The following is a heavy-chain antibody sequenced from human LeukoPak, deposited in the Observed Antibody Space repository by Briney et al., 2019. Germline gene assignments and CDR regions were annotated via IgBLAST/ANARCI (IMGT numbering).Heavy chain of an antibody. Sequence: PSQTLSLTCTVSGGSISSGDYYWSWIRQPPGKGLEWIGYIYYSGSTNYNPSLKSRVTISVDTSKNQFSLKLSSVTAADTAVYYCARDSDSSSWYGSPYFDYWGQGTLVTVSS. J-gene: IGHJ4*02. CDR3: ARDSDSSSWYGSPYFDY. CDR2: IYYSGST. D-gene: IGHD6-13*01. V-gene: IGHV4-61*08. CDR1: GGSISSGDYY.